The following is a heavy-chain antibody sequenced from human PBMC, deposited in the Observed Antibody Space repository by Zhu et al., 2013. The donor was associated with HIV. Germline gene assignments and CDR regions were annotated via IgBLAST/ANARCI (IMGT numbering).Heavy chain of an antibody. J-gene: IGHJ3*02. V-gene: IGHV1-69*06. Sequence: QVQLVQSGAEVKKPGSSVKVSCEASGGTLSSYAISWVRQAPRQGLEWMGRIIPIFNTANYAQKFQGRVTITADKSTSTAYMELSSLRYEDTAVYYCARETYNWNARGAFDIWGQGTMVTVSS. CDR2: IIPIFNTA. D-gene: IGHD1-1*01. CDR3: ARETYNWNARGAFDI. CDR1: GGTLSSYA.